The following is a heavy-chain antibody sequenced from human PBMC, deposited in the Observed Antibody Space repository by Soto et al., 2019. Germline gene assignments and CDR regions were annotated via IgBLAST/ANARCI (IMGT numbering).Heavy chain of an antibody. V-gene: IGHV4-30-2*06. CDR2: ICYLETT. Sequence: TLSLTCSVSGVTRSYGGYSWSWSRESRGEGVECLCYICYLETTYYNPYFKSRVSLSIDRTRNQFSLRLSSMTAADKAVYYCARGGGYDSFDFWGQGIQVTVSS. CDR3: ARGGGYDSFDF. CDR1: GVTRSYGGYS. J-gene: IGHJ4*02. D-gene: IGHD2-15*01.